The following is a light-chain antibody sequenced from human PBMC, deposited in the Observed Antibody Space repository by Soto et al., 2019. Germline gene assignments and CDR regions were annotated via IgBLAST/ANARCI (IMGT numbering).Light chain of an antibody. J-gene: IGLJ2*01. V-gene: IGLV1-44*01. Sequence: QSPLSPPPSACWTPGHGVTISCSGSSSNIGGYTVNWYQQLPGTAPKLLIYNNNQRPSGVPDRFSGSKSGTSASLAISGLQSEDEADYYCAAWDDSLNGVVFGGGTQLTVL. CDR3: AAWDDSLNGVV. CDR2: NNN. CDR1: SSNIGGYT.